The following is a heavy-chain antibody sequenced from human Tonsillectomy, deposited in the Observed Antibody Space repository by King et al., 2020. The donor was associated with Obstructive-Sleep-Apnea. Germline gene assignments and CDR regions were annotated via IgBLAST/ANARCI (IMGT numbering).Heavy chain of an antibody. V-gene: IGHV4-39*07. Sequence: QLQESGPGLVKPSETLSLTCTVSGGSISSSNYYWGWIRQPPGKGLEWIGSIYYSGSTSYNPSLKSRVTISVDTSKNQFSLKLNSVTAADTAVYYCARDIRIVRFGELNDYFDYWGQGTLVTVSS. CDR1: GGSISSSNYY. CDR2: IYYSGST. D-gene: IGHD3-10*01. CDR3: ARDIRIVRFGELNDYFDY. J-gene: IGHJ4*02.